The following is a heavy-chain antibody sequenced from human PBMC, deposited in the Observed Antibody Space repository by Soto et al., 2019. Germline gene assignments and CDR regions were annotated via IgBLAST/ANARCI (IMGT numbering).Heavy chain of an antibody. D-gene: IGHD3-22*01. Sequence: QITLKESGPTLVKPTQTLTLTCTFSGFSLSTNGVGVGWIRQPPGKALEWLALIYWDDDKRYSPSLKSRLTITKLTXXNQVVLTLTNMDPVDTATYYCAHISHYDSSGYYGLWGQGTLVTVSS. V-gene: IGHV2-5*02. CDR1: GFSLSTNGVG. CDR2: IYWDDDK. CDR3: AHISHYDSSGYYGL. J-gene: IGHJ4*02.